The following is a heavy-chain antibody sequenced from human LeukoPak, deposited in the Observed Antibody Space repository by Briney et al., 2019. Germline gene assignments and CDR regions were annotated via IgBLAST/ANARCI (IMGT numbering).Heavy chain of an antibody. CDR2: IIPIFGTA. J-gene: IGHJ4*02. Sequence: ASVKVSCKASGGTFSSYAISWVRQAPGQGLEWMGRIIPIFGTANYAQKFQGRVTITTDESTGTAYMELSSLRSKDTAVYYCARGVYCGGDCYLYFDYWGQGTLVTVSS. CDR3: ARGVYCGGDCYLYFDY. V-gene: IGHV1-69*05. CDR1: GGTFSSYA. D-gene: IGHD2-21*02.